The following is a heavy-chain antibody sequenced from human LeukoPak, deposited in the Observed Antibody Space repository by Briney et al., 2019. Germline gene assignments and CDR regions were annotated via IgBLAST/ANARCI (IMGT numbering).Heavy chain of an antibody. D-gene: IGHD5-18*01. CDR2: ISGSGGNT. J-gene: IGHJ4*02. V-gene: IGHV3-23*01. Sequence: PGGSLTLSCAASGFTFSSYAMSWVRQAPGKGLEWVSAISGSGGNTYYADSVEGRFTISRDNSKNTLYLEMNSLRAEDTAVYYCAKGKYSCGIIPFDYWGQGTLVTVSS. CDR1: GFTFSSYA. CDR3: AKGKYSCGIIPFDY.